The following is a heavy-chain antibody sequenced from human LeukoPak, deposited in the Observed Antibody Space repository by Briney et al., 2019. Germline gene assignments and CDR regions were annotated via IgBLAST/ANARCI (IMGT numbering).Heavy chain of an antibody. CDR3: VVWGEDRSGHRFDF. Sequence: GGSLRLSCAASGFTFDYYWMHWVRQAPGRGLMWVSRINTDGSNTHYADSVKGRFTISRDNAKNTLYLQMNGLRVEDTAVYYCVVWGEDRSGHRFDFWGQGTLVTVSS. CDR1: GFTFDYYW. V-gene: IGHV3-74*01. CDR2: INTDGSNT. D-gene: IGHD3-22*01. J-gene: IGHJ4*02.